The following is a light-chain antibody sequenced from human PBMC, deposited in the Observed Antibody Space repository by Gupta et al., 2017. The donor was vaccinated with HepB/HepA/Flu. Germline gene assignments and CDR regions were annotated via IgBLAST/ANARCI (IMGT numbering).Light chain of an antibody. V-gene: IGKV1-8*01. CDR2: AAS. Sequence: AIRMTQSPSSFSASTGDRVTITCRASQGISSYLAWYQQKPGKAPKLLIYAASTFQSGVPSRFSGSGSVTDFTLTISCLQSEDFATYYCQQDDSYPITFGGGTKVEIK. J-gene: IGKJ4*01. CDR3: QQDDSYPIT. CDR1: QGISSY.